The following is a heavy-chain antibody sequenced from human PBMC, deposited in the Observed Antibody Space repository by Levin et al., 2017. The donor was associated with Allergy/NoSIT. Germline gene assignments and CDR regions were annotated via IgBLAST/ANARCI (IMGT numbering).Heavy chain of an antibody. J-gene: IGHJ6*02. CDR3: STYRLGYCSGGSCYSDYYVYGMDV. D-gene: IGHD2-15*01. Sequence: GGSLRLSCAASGFTFSDYYMSWIRQAPGKGLEWVSYISTGSSTTYYADSVKGRFTISRDNAKNSLYLQMNSLRAEDTAVYYCSTYRLGYCSGGSCYSDYYVYGMDVWGQGTTVTVSS. V-gene: IGHV3-11*01. CDR1: GFTFSDYY. CDR2: ISTGSSTT.